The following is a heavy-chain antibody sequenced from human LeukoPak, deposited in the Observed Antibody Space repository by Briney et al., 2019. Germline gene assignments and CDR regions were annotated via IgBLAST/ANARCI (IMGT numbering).Heavy chain of an antibody. J-gene: IGHJ4*02. CDR3: ARDLTHYYGSGSYPAPVDY. D-gene: IGHD3-10*01. V-gene: IGHV1-18*01. Sequence: ASVKVSCKASGYTFTSYGISWVRQAPGQGLEWMGWSSAYNGNTNYAQKLQGRVTMTTDTSTSTAYMELRSLRSDDTAVYYCARDLTHYYGSGSYPAPVDYWGQGTLVTVSS. CDR2: SSAYNGNT. CDR1: GYTFTSYG.